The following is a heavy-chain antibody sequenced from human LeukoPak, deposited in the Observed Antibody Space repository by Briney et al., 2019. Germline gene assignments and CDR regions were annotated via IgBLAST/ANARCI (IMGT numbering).Heavy chain of an antibody. Sequence: PSETLSLTCTVSGGSISSYYWSWIRQPPGKGLESIGYIYYSGSTNYNPSLKSRVTISVDTSKNQFSLKLSSVTAADTAVYYCARDRDCTNGVCYGDYYYMDVWGKGTTVTVSS. CDR2: IYYSGST. J-gene: IGHJ6*03. V-gene: IGHV4-59*01. D-gene: IGHD2-8*01. CDR1: GGSISSYY. CDR3: ARDRDCTNGVCYGDYYYMDV.